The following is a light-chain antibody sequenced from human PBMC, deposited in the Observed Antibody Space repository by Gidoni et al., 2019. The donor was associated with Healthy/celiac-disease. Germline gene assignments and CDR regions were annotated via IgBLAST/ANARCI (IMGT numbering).Light chain of an antibody. J-gene: IGKJ1*01. V-gene: IGKV3-11*01. CDR3: QQRSNWPPTWT. Sequence: EIVLTQSPATLSLSSGERATLSCRASQSVSSYLAWYQQKPGQAPRLLIYDASNRATGIPARFSGSGSGTDFTLTISSREPEDFAVDYCQQRSNWPPTWTFGQGTKVEIK. CDR2: DAS. CDR1: QSVSSY.